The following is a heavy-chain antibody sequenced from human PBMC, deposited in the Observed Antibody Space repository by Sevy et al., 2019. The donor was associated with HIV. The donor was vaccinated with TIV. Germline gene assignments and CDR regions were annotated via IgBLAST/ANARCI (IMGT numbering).Heavy chain of an antibody. D-gene: IGHD3-10*01. CDR3: ARQYYYGSGRIFYYGMDV. CDR1: GFTFSNYW. J-gene: IGHJ6*02. Sequence: GRSLRLSCAASGFTFSNYWMHWVRQDPGKGLVWVSRIDSDDGSTDYADSVKGRFTIARDNAKSTLFLQMNSQRAEDTALYYCARQYYYGSGRIFYYGMDVWGQGTTVTVSS. CDR2: IDSDDGST. V-gene: IGHV3-74*01.